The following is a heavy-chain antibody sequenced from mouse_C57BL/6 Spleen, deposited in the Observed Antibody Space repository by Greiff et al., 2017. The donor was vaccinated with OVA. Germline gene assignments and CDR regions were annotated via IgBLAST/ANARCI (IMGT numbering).Heavy chain of an antibody. J-gene: IGHJ3*01. V-gene: IGHV1-26*01. CDR2: INPNNGGT. Sequence: EVQLQQSGPELVKPGASVKISCKASGYTFTDYYMNWVKQSHGKSLEWIGDINPNNGGTSYNQKFKGKATLTVDKSSSTAYMELRSLTSEDSAVYYCARPLYYDYPFAYWGQGTLVTVSA. CDR1: GYTFTDYY. CDR3: ARPLYYDYPFAY. D-gene: IGHD2-4*01.